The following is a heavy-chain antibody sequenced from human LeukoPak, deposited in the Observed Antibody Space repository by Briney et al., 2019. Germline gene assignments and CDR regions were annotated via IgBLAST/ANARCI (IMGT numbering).Heavy chain of an antibody. CDR2: INSDGSST. J-gene: IGHJ6*02. D-gene: IGHD2-21*01. CDR3: TRDYSYAMAV. CDR1: GFTFSSAW. V-gene: IGHV3-74*01. Sequence: GGSLRLSCAASGFTFSSAWMHWVRQTPGKGLVWVSRINSDGSSTNYADSVKGRSTISRDNAKNMVNLQMNSLRAEDTAIYYCTRDYSYAMAVWGQGTTVTVSS.